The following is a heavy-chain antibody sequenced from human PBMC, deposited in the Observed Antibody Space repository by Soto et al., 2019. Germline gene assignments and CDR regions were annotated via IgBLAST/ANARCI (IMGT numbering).Heavy chain of an antibody. Sequence: PGGSLRLSCAASGFIFSNYAMHWVRQAPGQGLEYVSAISANGGTTYYADSVKGRFTISRDNSKNTLYLQMASLRAEDMAVYYCARGGRTTTCCDFDYWGQGTLVTVSS. CDR2: ISANGGTT. CDR3: ARGGRTTTCCDFDY. CDR1: GFIFSNYA. D-gene: IGHD2-2*01. V-gene: IGHV3-64*02. J-gene: IGHJ4*02.